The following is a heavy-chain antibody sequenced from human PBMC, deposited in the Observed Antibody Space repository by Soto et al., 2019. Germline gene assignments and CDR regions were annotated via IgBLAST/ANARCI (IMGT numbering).Heavy chain of an antibody. CDR2: ISYDGSNK. J-gene: IGHJ6*02. CDR1: GFTFSSYA. D-gene: IGHD4-17*01. Sequence: GGSLRLSCAASGFTFSSYAMHWVRQAPGKGLEWVAVISYDGSNKYYADSVKGRFTISRDNSKNTLYLQMNSLRAEDTAVYYCASPLLRWMWGGMDVWGQGTTVTVSS. CDR3: ASPLLRWMWGGMDV. V-gene: IGHV3-30-3*01.